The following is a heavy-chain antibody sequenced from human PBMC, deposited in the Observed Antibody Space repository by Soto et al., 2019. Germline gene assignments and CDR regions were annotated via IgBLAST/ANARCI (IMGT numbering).Heavy chain of an antibody. CDR2: IYPGDSDT. CDR3: ARQERWLQYFDY. CDR1: GYSFTSYW. D-gene: IGHD5-12*01. J-gene: IGHJ4*02. V-gene: IGHV5-51*01. Sequence: GESLKISCKGSGYSFTSYWIGWVRQMPGKGLEWFGIIYPGDSDTRYSPSFQGPVTISADKSSSTAYLQWSSRKASDTAMYYCARQERWLQYFDYWGQGTLVTVSS.